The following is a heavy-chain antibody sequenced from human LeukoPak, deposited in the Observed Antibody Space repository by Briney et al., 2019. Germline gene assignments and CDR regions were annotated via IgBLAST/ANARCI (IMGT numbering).Heavy chain of an antibody. CDR2: IKKDGSEK. J-gene: IGHJ4*02. CDR3: AKDGRIDY. CDR1: GFTFSSYW. V-gene: IGHV3-7*03. Sequence: PGGSLRLSCAASGFTFSSYWMSWARQAPGKGLEWVANIKKDGSEKYYVDVVKGRFTISRDNAKNSLYLQMISLRAEDTAVYYCAKDGRIDYWGQGTLVTVSS.